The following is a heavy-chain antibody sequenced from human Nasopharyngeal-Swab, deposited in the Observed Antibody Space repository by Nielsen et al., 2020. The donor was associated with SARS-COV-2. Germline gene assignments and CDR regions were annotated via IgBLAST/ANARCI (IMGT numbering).Heavy chain of an antibody. CDR3: ASGGGIGCSGGSCYSSLWYYYYMDV. V-gene: IGHV3-21*01. J-gene: IGHJ6*03. Sequence: WIRQPPGKGLEWVSSISSSSSYIYYADSVKDRFTISRDNAKNSLYLQMNSLRAEDTAVYYCASGGGIGCSGGSCYSSLWYYYYMDVWGKGTTVTVSS. D-gene: IGHD2-15*01. CDR2: ISSSSSYI.